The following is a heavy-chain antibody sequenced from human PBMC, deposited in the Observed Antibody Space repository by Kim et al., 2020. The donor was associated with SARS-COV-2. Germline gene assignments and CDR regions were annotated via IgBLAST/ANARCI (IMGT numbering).Heavy chain of an antibody. V-gene: IGHV1-2*02. Sequence: ASVKVSCKASGYTFTGYYMHWVRQAPGQGLEWMGWINPNSGGTNYAQKFQGRVTMTRDTSISTAYMELSRLRSDDTAVYYCARTMVRGATRFDYWGQGTLVTVSS. J-gene: IGHJ4*02. D-gene: IGHD3-10*01. CDR1: GYTFTGYY. CDR2: INPNSGGT. CDR3: ARTMVRGATRFDY.